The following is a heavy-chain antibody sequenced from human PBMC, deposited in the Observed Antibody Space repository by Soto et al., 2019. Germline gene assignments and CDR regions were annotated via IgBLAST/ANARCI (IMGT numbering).Heavy chain of an antibody. Sequence: QVHLVQSGAEVKKPGSSVKVSCKGSGYAFTTYGITWVRQAPGQGLEWMGGISAHNGNTNYAQKLQGRVTVTRDTSTSTASMELRSVRSDDPAVYYCERGRYGDYWGQGALVTVSS. CDR2: ISAHNGNT. D-gene: IGHD1-1*01. V-gene: IGHV1-18*01. CDR1: GYAFTTYG. CDR3: ERGRYGDY. J-gene: IGHJ4*02.